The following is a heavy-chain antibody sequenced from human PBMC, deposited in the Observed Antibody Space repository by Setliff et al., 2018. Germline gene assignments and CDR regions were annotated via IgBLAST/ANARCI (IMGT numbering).Heavy chain of an antibody. Sequence: PSETLSLTCTVSGGSISTYYWSWIRQPPGKGLEWIVYIYYSGSTNYNPSLKSRVTTSIDTSKNQFSLKLSSVTAADTAVYYCTRGPNLYGDLDSGGLGTLVTVSS. CDR3: TRGPNLYGDLDS. D-gene: IGHD4-17*01. J-gene: IGHJ4*02. V-gene: IGHV4-59*12. CDR1: GGSISTYY. CDR2: IYYSGST.